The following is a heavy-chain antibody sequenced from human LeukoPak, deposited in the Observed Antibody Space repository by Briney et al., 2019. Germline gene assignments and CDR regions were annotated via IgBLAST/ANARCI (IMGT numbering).Heavy chain of an antibody. Sequence: SETLSLTCTVSGGSISSGSYYWSWIRQPAGKGLEWIGRIYTSGSTNYNPSLKSRVTISVDTSKNQFSLKLSSVTAADTAVYYCARGPRGRIYGSFDYWGQGTLVTVSS. CDR2: IYTSGST. D-gene: IGHD4-17*01. CDR3: ARGPRGRIYGSFDY. V-gene: IGHV4-61*02. CDR1: GGSISSGSYY. J-gene: IGHJ4*02.